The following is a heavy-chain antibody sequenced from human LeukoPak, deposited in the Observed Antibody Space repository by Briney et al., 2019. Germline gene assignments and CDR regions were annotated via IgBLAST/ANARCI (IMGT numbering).Heavy chain of an antibody. D-gene: IGHD3-22*01. Sequence: KPSETLSLTCTVSGGSISSGGYYWSWIRQPPGKGLEWIGYIYHSGSTYYNPSLKSRVTISVDRSKNQFSLKLSSVTAADTAVYYCAKTYYDSSAEDAFDIWGQGTMVTVSS. V-gene: IGHV4-30-2*01. J-gene: IGHJ3*02. CDR3: AKTYYDSSAEDAFDI. CDR1: GGSISSGGYY. CDR2: IYHSGST.